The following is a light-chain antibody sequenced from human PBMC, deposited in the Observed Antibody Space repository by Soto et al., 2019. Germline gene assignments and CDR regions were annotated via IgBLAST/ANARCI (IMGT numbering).Light chain of an antibody. Sequence: DIQMTQSPSTLSASVGDRVTITCRASQSITPWLDWYQQKPGKVPKLLIYQASSLESGVPLRFSGSASGTEFTLTIIRRQPDDFATYFCHHDNRDTATFGQGTKV. CDR2: QAS. V-gene: IGKV1-5*03. J-gene: IGKJ1*01. CDR3: HHDNRDTAT. CDR1: QSITPW.